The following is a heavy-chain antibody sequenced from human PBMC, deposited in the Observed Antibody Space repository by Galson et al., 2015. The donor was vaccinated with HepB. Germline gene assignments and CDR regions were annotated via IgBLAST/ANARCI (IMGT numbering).Heavy chain of an antibody. Sequence: SVKVSCKASGYTFISYGITWVRQAPGQGLEWMGWISAYNGNTNYAQKLQGRVTMTTDTSTSTAYMELRSLRSDDTAVYYRARDLGDYGDYWFDPWGQGTLVNVSS. J-gene: IGHJ5*02. CDR2: ISAYNGNT. CDR1: GYTFISYG. CDR3: ARDLGDYGDYWFDP. D-gene: IGHD4-17*01. V-gene: IGHV1-18*01.